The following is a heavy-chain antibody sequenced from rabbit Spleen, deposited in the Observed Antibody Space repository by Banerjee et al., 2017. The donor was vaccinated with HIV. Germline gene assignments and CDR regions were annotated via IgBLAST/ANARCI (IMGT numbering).Heavy chain of an antibody. CDR2: IDPIFGTT. D-gene: IGHD4-1*01. CDR1: GFDFSRYY. Sequence: QLVESGGGLVKPEGSLKLSCKASGFDFSRYYMCWVRQTPGKGLEWIGYIDPIFGTTHYASWVNGRFTISSHNAQNTLYLQLNSLTAADTATYFCARDLAGVIGWNFNLWGPGTLVTVS. CDR3: ARDLAGVIGWNFNL. J-gene: IGHJ4*01. V-gene: IGHV1S7*01.